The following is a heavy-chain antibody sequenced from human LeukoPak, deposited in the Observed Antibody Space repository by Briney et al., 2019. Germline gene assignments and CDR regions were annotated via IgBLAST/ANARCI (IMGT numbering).Heavy chain of an antibody. CDR1: VFTFSSYW. J-gene: IGHJ4*02. CDR2: ICRDGSST. Sequence: PGGSLRLSCVASVFTFSSYWMHWARQAPGKGLVWVSLICRDGSSTSYADSVKGRFTISRYNAKNTLYLQMNSLRAEDTAVYYCTRVDFFDYWGQGTLVTVSS. V-gene: IGHV3-74*01. CDR3: TRVDFFDY.